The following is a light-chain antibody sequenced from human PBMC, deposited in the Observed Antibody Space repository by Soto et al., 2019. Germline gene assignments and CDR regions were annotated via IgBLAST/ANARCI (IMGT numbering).Light chain of an antibody. V-gene: IGKV1-5*03. Sequence: DIQMTQSPSTLSASVGDRVTITCRASQTISTLLAWYQQRPGKAPNLLIYKASSLESGVPSRFSGSGSGTEFTLTFSSLQPDDFATYFGKQYSSYPWTFGQGTKVEVK. CDR1: QTISTL. CDR3: KQYSSYPWT. J-gene: IGKJ1*01. CDR2: KAS.